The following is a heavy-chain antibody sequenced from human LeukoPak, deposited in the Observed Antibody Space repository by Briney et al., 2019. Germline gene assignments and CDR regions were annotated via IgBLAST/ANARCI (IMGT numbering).Heavy chain of an antibody. Sequence: SQTLSLTSTVAGGSIISYYSSWIRHPPRKGLEWIGYIYYIVSTNYNPSLKSRVTISVATSKDQLSLKLTSVTAADTAVYYCARDGDSGWLDYWGQGTLVTVSS. CDR2: IYYIVST. D-gene: IGHD6-19*01. CDR3: ARDGDSGWLDY. V-gene: IGHV4-59*01. J-gene: IGHJ4*02. CDR1: GGSIISYY.